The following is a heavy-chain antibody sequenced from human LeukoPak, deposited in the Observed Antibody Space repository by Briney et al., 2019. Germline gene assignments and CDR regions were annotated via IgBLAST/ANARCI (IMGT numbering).Heavy chain of an antibody. CDR1: GYTFTSYD. D-gene: IGHD3-22*01. Sequence: GASVKVSCKASGYTFTSYDINWVRQAPGQGLEWMGRINPNSGGTNYAQKFQGRVTMTRDTSISTAYMELSRLRSDDTAVYYCAGDRVYGYYYDSSGYSVYAFDIWGQGTMVTVSS. J-gene: IGHJ3*02. V-gene: IGHV1-2*06. CDR2: INPNSGGT. CDR3: AGDRVYGYYYDSSGYSVYAFDI.